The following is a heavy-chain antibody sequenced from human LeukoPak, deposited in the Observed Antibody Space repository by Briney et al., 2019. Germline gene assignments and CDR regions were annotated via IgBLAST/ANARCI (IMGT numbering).Heavy chain of an antibody. Sequence: GVSLRLSCAASGFTYSDYGMHWVRQAPGRGLEWVAFILNDGTWEYYPDSVKGRLTISRDNSRNTLYLQMNSVRLEDTAIYYCVKGGSISHNWFDSWGQGTLVTVSS. D-gene: IGHD3-16*01. J-gene: IGHJ5*01. CDR2: ILNDGTWE. CDR3: VKGGSISHNWFDS. CDR1: GFTYSDYG. V-gene: IGHV3-30*02.